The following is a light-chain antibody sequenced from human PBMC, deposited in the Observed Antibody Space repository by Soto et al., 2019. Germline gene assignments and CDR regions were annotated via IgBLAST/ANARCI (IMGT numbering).Light chain of an antibody. CDR1: SSTIGTNT. J-gene: IGLJ2*01. V-gene: IGLV1-44*01. CDR3: ASWDDSLNGPV. Sequence: QSVLTQPPSASGTPGQRVTISCSGSSSTIGTNTVNWYQHLPGTAPKLLIYSNNQRPSGVPDRFSGSKSATSASLAISGLQSEDEADYYCASWDDSLNGPVFGGGTKLTVL. CDR2: SNN.